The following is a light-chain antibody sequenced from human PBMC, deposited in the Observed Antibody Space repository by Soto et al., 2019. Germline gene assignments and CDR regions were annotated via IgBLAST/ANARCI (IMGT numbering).Light chain of an antibody. V-gene: IGLV2-14*03. CDR3: NAYTSRSTYV. J-gene: IGLJ1*01. CDR2: DVS. CDR1: SSDVGSYNY. Sequence: QSALTQPASVSGSPGQSIAISCTGTSSDVGSYNYVSWYQQHPGKAPKLMIYDVSNRPSGVSDRFSGSQSGNTASLNISGLQAEDEADYFCNAYTSRSTYVFGTGTKLTVL.